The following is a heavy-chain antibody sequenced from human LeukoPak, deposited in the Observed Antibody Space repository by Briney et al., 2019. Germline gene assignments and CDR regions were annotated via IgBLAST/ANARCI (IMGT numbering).Heavy chain of an antibody. CDR2: IWYDGTNK. D-gene: IGHD6-19*01. Sequence: GGSLRLSCAASGLTFSSYGMHWVRQAPGKGLEWVAVIWYDGTNKYYADSVKGRFTISRDNSKNKLYLQMNSLRAEDTAVYYCARDSSGWYQENYFDYWGQGTLVTVSS. CDR1: GLTFSSYG. CDR3: ARDSSGWYQENYFDY. V-gene: IGHV3-33*01. J-gene: IGHJ4*02.